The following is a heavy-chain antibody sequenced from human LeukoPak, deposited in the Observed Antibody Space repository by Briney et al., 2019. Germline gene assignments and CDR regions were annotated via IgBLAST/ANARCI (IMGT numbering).Heavy chain of an antibody. J-gene: IGHJ4*02. Sequence: SETLSLTCTVSGGSISSSSYYWGWIRQPPGKGLERLGSIYYSGSTYYNPSLKSPVTISGDTSKNQFSLKLSSVTAADTAVYYCARLSVDRGLGFDYWGQGTLVSVSS. CDR1: GGSISSSSYY. V-gene: IGHV4-39*01. D-gene: IGHD4-23*01. CDR2: IYYSGST. CDR3: ARLSVDRGLGFDY.